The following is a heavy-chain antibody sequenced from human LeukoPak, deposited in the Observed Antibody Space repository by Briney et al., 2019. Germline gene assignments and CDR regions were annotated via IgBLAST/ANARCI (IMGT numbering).Heavy chain of an antibody. CDR2: ISSNGDNT. Sequence: PGGSLRLSCAASGFIFSSYAMNWVRQAPGKGLEYVSAISSNGDNTYYADSVKGRFTISRDNSKNTLYLQMSSLRADDTAVYYCVRGTGYWGQGTLVTVSS. J-gene: IGHJ4*02. CDR1: GFIFSSYA. V-gene: IGHV3-64D*06. CDR3: VRGTGY.